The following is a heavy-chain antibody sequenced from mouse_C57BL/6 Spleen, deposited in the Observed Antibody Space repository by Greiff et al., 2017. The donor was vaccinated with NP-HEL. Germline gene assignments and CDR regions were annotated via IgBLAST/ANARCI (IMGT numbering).Heavy chain of an antibody. CDR1: GYTFTSYW. V-gene: IGHV1-55*01. CDR3: ARSGSDYYAMDY. Sequence: VKLQQPGAELVKPGASVKMSCKASGYTFTSYWITWVKQRPGQGLEWIGDIYPGSGSTNYNEKFKSKATLTVDTSSSTAYMQLSSLTSEDSAVYYCARSGSDYYAMDYWGQGTSVTVSS. CDR2: IYPGSGST. D-gene: IGHD1-1*01. J-gene: IGHJ4*01.